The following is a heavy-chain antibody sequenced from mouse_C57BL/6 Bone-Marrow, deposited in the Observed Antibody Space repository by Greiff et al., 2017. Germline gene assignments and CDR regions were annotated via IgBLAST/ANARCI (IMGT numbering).Heavy chain of an antibody. CDR2: IDPSDSYT. D-gene: IGHD1-1*01. Sequence: QVQLQQPGAELVMPGASVKLSCKASGYTFTSYWMHWVKPRPGQGLEWIGEIDPSDSYTNYNQKFKGKSTLTVDKSSSTAYMQLSSLTSEDSAVYYCARDGYYGSSWYFDVWGTGTTVTVSS. V-gene: IGHV1-69*01. CDR1: GYTFTSYW. CDR3: ARDGYYGSSWYFDV. J-gene: IGHJ1*03.